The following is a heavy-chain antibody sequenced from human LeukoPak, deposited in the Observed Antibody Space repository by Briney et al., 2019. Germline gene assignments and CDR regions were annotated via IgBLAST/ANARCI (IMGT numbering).Heavy chain of an antibody. Sequence: GGSLRFSCAASGFTFSSSNMNWVRQAPGKGLEWVSSISSSSGYIYYADSVKGRFTISRDNAKSSLYLQLNSLRAEDTAVYYCASYGSGPGGSFDYWGQGTLVTVSS. D-gene: IGHD3-10*01. V-gene: IGHV3-21*01. CDR2: ISSSSGYI. CDR1: GFTFSSSN. J-gene: IGHJ4*02. CDR3: ASYGSGPGGSFDY.